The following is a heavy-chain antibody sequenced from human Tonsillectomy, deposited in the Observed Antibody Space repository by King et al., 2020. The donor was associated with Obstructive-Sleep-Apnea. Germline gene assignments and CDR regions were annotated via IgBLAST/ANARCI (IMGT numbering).Heavy chain of an antibody. CDR3: ARVNDFGDYLWRAFDI. CDR2: IYLGDST. Sequence: DVQLVESGGGLVQPGGSLRLSCADSGFTVSSNYMSWVRQAPGRGLEWVSVIYLGDSTYYADSVEGRFTVSRHNSKNTLYLQMNSLRTEDTAVYYCARVNDFGDYLWRAFDIWGQGTLVTVSS. D-gene: IGHD4-17*01. CDR1: GFTVSSNY. V-gene: IGHV3-53*04. J-gene: IGHJ3*02.